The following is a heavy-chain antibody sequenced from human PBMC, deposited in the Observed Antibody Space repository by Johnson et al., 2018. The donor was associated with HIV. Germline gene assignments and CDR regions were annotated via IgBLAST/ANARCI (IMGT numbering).Heavy chain of an antibody. CDR3: ARPRTTVLTPRFDAFDI. V-gene: IGHV3-30*19. CDR2: ISYDGSNQ. J-gene: IGHJ3*02. D-gene: IGHD4-23*01. CDR1: GFIFSSYG. Sequence: QVQLVESGGGVVQPGRSLRLSCAASGFIFSSYGMHWVRQPPGRGLEWVAVISYDGSNQNYAESVKGRFTISRDNSKNTLSLQMNSLRPEDTAVYYCARPRTTVLTPRFDAFDIWGQGTMVTVSS.